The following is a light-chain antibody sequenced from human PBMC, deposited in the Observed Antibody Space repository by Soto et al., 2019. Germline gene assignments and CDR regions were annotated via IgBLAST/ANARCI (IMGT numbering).Light chain of an antibody. V-gene: IGLV2-14*01. CDR1: SSDVGGYNY. Sequence: QSALTQPASVSGSPGQSITISCTGTSSDVGGYNYVSWYQQHPGKAPKVVIYEVSNRPSWISNRVSGSKSGNTASLTISGLPAEDEDDYYCSSYTSSSTLVFGGGTKLTVL. J-gene: IGLJ2*01. CDR2: EVS. CDR3: SSYTSSSTLV.